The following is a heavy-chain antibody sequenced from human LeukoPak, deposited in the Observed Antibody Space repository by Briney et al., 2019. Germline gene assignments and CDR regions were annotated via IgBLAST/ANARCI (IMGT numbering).Heavy chain of an antibody. Sequence: PGGSLRLSCTASGFTFGDYAMSWVRQAPGKGLEWVGFIRSKAYGWTTEYAASVKGRFTISRDDSTSIAYLQMNSLKTEDTAVYYCTSQQITMVRGVLYYFDYWGQGTLVTVSS. CDR1: GFTFGDYA. V-gene: IGHV3-49*04. J-gene: IGHJ4*02. D-gene: IGHD3-10*01. CDR2: IRSKAYGWTT. CDR3: TSQQITMVRGVLYYFDY.